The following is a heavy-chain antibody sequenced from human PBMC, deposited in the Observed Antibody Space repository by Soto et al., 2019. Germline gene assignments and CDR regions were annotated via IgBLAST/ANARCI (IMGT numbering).Heavy chain of an antibody. D-gene: IGHD3-22*01. CDR1: GFTFSSYS. CDR2: SRDKPQGYST. V-gene: IGHV3-72*01. CDR3: VRATYFSDSSGYTRCLDY. Sequence: GGSLRLSCAASGFTFSSYSMSWVRQAPGRGLEWVGRSRDKPQGYSTAYAASVKGRFTTSRDESKNSAYLQMDSLKTEDTAVYYCVRATYFSDSSGYTRCLDYWGQGTLVTVS. J-gene: IGHJ4*02.